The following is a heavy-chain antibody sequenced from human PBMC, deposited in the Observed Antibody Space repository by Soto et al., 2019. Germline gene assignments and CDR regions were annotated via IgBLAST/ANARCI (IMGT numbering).Heavy chain of an antibody. J-gene: IGHJ5*01. Sequence: PGGSLRLSCEASGFTFYTYAMIWVRQAPGKGLECVTAIDSDGTDTYYADFVKGRFTVSRDNSKNTLYLQMRSLTAEDTALYYCAKGRLAVGSDWFDSWGPGTLVTVSS. CDR1: GFTFYTYA. CDR3: AKGRLAVGSDWFDS. V-gene: IGHV3-23*05. D-gene: IGHD1-26*01. CDR2: IDSDGTDT.